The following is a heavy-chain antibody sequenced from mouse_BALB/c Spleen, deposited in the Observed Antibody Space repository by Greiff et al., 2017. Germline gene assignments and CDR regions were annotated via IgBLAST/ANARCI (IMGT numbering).Heavy chain of an antibody. J-gene: IGHJ4*01. V-gene: IGHV2-9*02. CDR2: IWAGGST. Sequence: VMLVESGPGLVAPSQSLSITCTVSGFSLTSYGVHWVRQPPGKGLEWLGVIWAGGSTNYNSALMSRLSISKDNSKSQVFLKMNSLQTDDTAMYYCASPMYGNYYAMDYWGQGTSVTVSS. D-gene: IGHD2-10*02. CDR1: GFSLTSYG. CDR3: ASPMYGNYYAMDY.